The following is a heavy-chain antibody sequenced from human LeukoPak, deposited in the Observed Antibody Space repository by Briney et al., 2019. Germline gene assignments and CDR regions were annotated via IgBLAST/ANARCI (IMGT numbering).Heavy chain of an antibody. CDR2: INSDGSIT. Sequence: GGSLRLSCAASGFTFSSYWMHWVRQAPGKGLVWVPRINSDGSITGYADSVKGRFTISRDNAKNTLYLQMNSLRAEDTAVYYCVRVSDPTTVGSSTYSSSWYLRDWGQGTLVTVSS. CDR3: VRVSDPTTVGSSTYSSSWYLRD. D-gene: IGHD6-13*01. J-gene: IGHJ4*02. CDR1: GFTFSSYW. V-gene: IGHV3-74*01.